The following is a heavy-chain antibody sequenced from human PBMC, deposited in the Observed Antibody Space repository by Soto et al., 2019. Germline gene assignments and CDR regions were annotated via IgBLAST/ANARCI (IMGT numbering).Heavy chain of an antibody. CDR3: ATQEVGGSYVYTFDP. CDR1: GGSISSSSYY. V-gene: IGHV4-39*02. J-gene: IGHJ5*02. CDR2: IFYSGST. Sequence: SETLSLTCTVSGGSISSSSYYWGWIRQPPGKGLEWVGSIFYSGSTYYNPSLKSRVTISVDTSKNHFSLKLSSVTAADTAVYYCATQEVGGSYVYTFDPWGQGTLVTVSS. D-gene: IGHD1-26*01.